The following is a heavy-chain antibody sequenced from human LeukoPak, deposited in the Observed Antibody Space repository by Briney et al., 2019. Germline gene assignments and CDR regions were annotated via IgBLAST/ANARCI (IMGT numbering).Heavy chain of an antibody. Sequence: SETLSLTCTVSSGSISSGYYWGWIRQPPGKGLEWIGSIYHSGSTYYNPSLKSRVTISVDTSKNQFSLKLSSVTAADTAVYYCARVPIAVADHFDYWGQGTLVTVSS. D-gene: IGHD6-19*01. CDR2: IYHSGST. CDR3: ARVPIAVADHFDY. CDR1: SGSISSGYY. J-gene: IGHJ4*02. V-gene: IGHV4-38-2*02.